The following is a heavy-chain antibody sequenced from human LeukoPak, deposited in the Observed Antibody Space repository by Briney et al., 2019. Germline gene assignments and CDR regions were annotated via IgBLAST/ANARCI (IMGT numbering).Heavy chain of an antibody. Sequence: PGGSLRLSCAASGFIFSDYYMNWIRQAPGKGLEWVSYISGSGDSKFYADSVKGRFTISRDNAKNSLYLQMNSLRAEDTAVYYCARRTYSNYFFDYWGQGALVTVSS. V-gene: IGHV3-11*01. J-gene: IGHJ4*02. CDR1: GFIFSDYY. D-gene: IGHD4-11*01. CDR3: ARRTYSNYFFDY. CDR2: ISGSGDSK.